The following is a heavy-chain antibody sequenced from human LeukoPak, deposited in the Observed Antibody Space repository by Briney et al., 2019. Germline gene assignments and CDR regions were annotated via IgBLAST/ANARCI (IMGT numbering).Heavy chain of an antibody. CDR1: GYTFTGYY. J-gene: IGHJ4*02. CDR3: ARYIVVAGTFDY. V-gene: IGHV1-2*02. D-gene: IGHD6-19*01. Sequence: ASVKVSCKASGYTFTGYYMHWVRQAPGQGLEWMGWINPNSGGTNYAQKFQGRVTMTRDTSISTAYMELSRLRSDDTAVYYCARYIVVAGTFDYWGQGTLVTVSS. CDR2: INPNSGGT.